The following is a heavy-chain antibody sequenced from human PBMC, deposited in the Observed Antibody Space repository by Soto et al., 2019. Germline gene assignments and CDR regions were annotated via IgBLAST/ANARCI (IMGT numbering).Heavy chain of an antibody. J-gene: IGHJ3*02. CDR2: ISSSSSYI. Sequence: GGSLRLSCAASGFTFSSYSMNWVRQAPGKGLEWVSSISSSSSYIYYADSVKGRFTISRDNAKNSLYLQMNSLRAEDTAVYYCARDKPRSSSWYNAFDIWGQGTMVTVSS. CDR1: GFTFSSYS. D-gene: IGHD6-13*01. CDR3: ARDKPRSSSWYNAFDI. V-gene: IGHV3-21*01.